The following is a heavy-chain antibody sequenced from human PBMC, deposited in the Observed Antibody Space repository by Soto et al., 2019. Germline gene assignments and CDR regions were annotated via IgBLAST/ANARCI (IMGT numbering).Heavy chain of an antibody. D-gene: IGHD1-26*01. Sequence: QVRLVQSGAEVKRPGASVRVSCKASGYTFTNYGITWVRQVPGQGLEWMGWASAYNRNTNYAQKFEDRVIMTTDTSTGTAHMELRSLTYDDTALYFCARERQWEPLRYWCQGTLVTVSS. V-gene: IGHV1-18*01. CDR1: GYTFTNYG. CDR2: ASAYNRNT. CDR3: ARERQWEPLRY. J-gene: IGHJ4*02.